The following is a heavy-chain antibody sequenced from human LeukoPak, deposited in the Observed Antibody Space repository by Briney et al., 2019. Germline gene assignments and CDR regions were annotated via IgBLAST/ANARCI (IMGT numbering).Heavy chain of an antibody. D-gene: IGHD2-15*01. CDR3: TTGYCSGGSCYSVP. Sequence: GGSLRLSCAASGFTFSNAWMSWVRQAPGKGLEWVGRIKSKTDGGTTDYAAPVKGRFTISRGDSKNTLYLQMNSLKTEDTAVYYCTTGYCSGGSCYSVPWGQGTLVTVSS. J-gene: IGHJ5*02. CDR2: IKSKTDGGTT. V-gene: IGHV3-15*01. CDR1: GFTFSNAW.